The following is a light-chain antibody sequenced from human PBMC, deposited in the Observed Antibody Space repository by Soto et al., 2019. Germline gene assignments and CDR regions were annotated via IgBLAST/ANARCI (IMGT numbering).Light chain of an antibody. Sequence: QSVLTQPASVSGSPGQSITISCTGTRSDVGGYNYVSWYQRHPGKAPKLIIYEVSNRPSGVPDRFSGSKSGNTASLTISGLQAEDEADYYCCSYADNYSYVFGTGTKVTVL. CDR2: EVS. CDR1: RSDVGGYNY. V-gene: IGLV2-11*01. CDR3: CSYADNYSYV. J-gene: IGLJ1*01.